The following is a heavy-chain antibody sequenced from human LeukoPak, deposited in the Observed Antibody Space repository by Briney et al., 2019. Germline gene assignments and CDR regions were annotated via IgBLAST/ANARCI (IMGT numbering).Heavy chain of an antibody. CDR3: ARDPGGSWAPYYYYGMDV. V-gene: IGHV1-69*05. D-gene: IGHD3-10*01. CDR2: IIPIFGTA. J-gene: IGHJ6*02. CDR1: GGTFSSYA. Sequence: ASVKVSCKASGGTFSSYAISWVRQAPGQGLEWMGGIIPIFGTANYAQKFQGRVTITTDESTSTAYMELSSLRSEDTAVYYCARDPGGSWAPYYYYGMDVWGQGTTVTVSS.